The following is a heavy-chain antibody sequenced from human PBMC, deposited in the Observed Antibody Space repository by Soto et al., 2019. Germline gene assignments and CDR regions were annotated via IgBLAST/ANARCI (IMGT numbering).Heavy chain of an antibody. D-gene: IGHD1-26*01. CDR3: AKNQGVELVPLATVDWFDP. J-gene: IGHJ5*02. CDR2: IGGSGFKK. V-gene: IGHV3-23*01. Sequence: PGGSLRLSCAASGFIFENFGMSWVRQAPGKGLDWISSIGGSGFKKYYADSVKGRFTISRDNSKSTVYLELNNLSAEDTAVYHCAKNQGVELVPLATVDWFDPWGQGSLVTVSS. CDR1: GFIFENFG.